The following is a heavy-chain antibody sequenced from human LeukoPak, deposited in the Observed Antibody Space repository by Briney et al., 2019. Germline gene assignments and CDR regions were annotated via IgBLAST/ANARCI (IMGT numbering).Heavy chain of an antibody. CDR2: IWSDATNR. Sequence: GGSLRLSCAASGFFFSHHGMHSVREAPGKGLEWVAVIWSDATNRFYADSVKGRFTISRDNSQNTVFLQMNSLRVKDTAIYYCARDAQRGFDYSNSLKYWGHGTLVTVSS. D-gene: IGHD4-11*01. V-gene: IGHV3-33*01. CDR3: ARDAQRGFDYSNSLKY. CDR1: GFFFSHHG. J-gene: IGHJ4*01.